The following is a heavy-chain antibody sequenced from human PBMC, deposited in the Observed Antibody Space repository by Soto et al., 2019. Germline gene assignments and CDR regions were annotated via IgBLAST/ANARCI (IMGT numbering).Heavy chain of an antibody. CDR1: GASISNTGFY. Sequence: QVQLQESGPGLVKPSETLSLTATVSGASISNTGFYWSWIRQPPGKGLEWIGYIYSSGSTTYNSFLKSRVTISLDTSKNQVSLNLTSVTAADTAMYYCARTTASRSLDVWGHGTMVSVSS. V-gene: IGHV4-61*08. CDR2: IYSSGST. J-gene: IGHJ3*01. CDR3: ARTTASRSLDV. D-gene: IGHD2-21*02.